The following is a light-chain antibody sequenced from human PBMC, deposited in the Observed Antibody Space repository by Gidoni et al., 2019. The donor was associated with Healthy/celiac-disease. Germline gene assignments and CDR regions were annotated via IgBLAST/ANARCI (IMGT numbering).Light chain of an antibody. CDR3: MQAIQTLT. CDR2: LGS. CDR1: QSLLHSNGYNY. Sequence: DIVMTQSPLSLPVTPGEPASISCRSSQSLLHSNGYNYFDWYLQKPGQSPQLLIYLGSNRASGVPDRFSGSGSGTDFTLKISRVEAEDVGVYYCMQAIQTLTFGEGTKVEIK. J-gene: IGKJ4*01. V-gene: IGKV2-28*01.